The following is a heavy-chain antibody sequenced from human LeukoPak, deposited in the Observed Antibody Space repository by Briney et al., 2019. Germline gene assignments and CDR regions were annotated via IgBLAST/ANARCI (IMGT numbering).Heavy chain of an antibody. CDR1: GITFSTYG. CDR3: ARDRSSSRDLDY. CDR2: IRNDGSNE. D-gene: IGHD6-13*01. J-gene: IGHJ4*02. Sequence: GGSLRLSCAASGITFSTYGMHWVRQAPGKGLEWVAFIRNDGSNEYYADSVRGRFTISRDNAKNSLYLQMNSLRAEDTAVYYCARDRSSSRDLDYWGQGTLVTVSS. V-gene: IGHV3-30*02.